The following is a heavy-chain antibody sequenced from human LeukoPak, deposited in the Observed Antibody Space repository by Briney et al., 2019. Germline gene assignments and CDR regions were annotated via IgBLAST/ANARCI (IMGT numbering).Heavy chain of an antibody. CDR1: GFTFDDYA. J-gene: IGHJ4*02. D-gene: IGHD3-10*01. Sequence: GGSLRLSCAASGFTFDDYAMHWVRQAPGKGLEWVSLISGDGGSTYYADTVKGRFTISRENSKNSLYLQMKSLRTEDTALYYCAKGSTMVRGVIPFDYWGQGTLVTVSS. CDR2: ISGDGGST. CDR3: AKGSTMVRGVIPFDY. V-gene: IGHV3-43*02.